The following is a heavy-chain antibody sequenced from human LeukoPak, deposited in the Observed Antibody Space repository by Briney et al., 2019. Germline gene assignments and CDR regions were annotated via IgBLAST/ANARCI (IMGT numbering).Heavy chain of an antibody. V-gene: IGHV1-8*03. CDR1: GYTFTSYD. Sequence: ASVKVSCKASGYTFTSYDINWVRQATGQGLEWMGWMNPNSGNTGYAQKFQGGVTITRNTSISTAYMELSSLRSEDTAVYYCARRYCSSTSCYISLWGQGTLVTVSS. CDR2: MNPNSGNT. D-gene: IGHD2-2*02. CDR3: ARRYCSSTSCYISL. J-gene: IGHJ4*02.